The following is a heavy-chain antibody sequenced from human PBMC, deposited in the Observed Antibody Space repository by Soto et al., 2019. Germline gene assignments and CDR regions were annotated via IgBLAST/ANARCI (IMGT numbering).Heavy chain of an antibody. J-gene: IGHJ3*02. CDR1: GFTFTSSA. Sequence: VASVKVSCKASGFTFTSSAMQWVRQARGQRLEWIGWIVVGSGNTNYAQKFQERVTITRDMSTSTAYMELSSLRSEDTAVYYCVATANVMSRWAAAFDIWGQGTMVTVSS. D-gene: IGHD3-16*01. CDR3: VATANVMSRWAAAFDI. CDR2: IVVGSGNT. V-gene: IGHV1-58*02.